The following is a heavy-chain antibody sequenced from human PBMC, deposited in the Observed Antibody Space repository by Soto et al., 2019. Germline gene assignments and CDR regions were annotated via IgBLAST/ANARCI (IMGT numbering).Heavy chain of an antibody. D-gene: IGHD3-16*02. CDR2: IFYSGNT. CDR3: ARVPLSRNAFDI. CDR1: GGSISGYH. V-gene: IGHV4-59*01. Sequence: QVQLQESGPGLVKPSETLSLTCTVSGGSISGYHWTWIRQTAGKGLEWIGNIFYSGNTNYNPSLKRRLTRSVDTSTNQFSLELTSVTAADTAVYYCARVPLSRNAFDIWGQGTMVTVSS. J-gene: IGHJ3*02.